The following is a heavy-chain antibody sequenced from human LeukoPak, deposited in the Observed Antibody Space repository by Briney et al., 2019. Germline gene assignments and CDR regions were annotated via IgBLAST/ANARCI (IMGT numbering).Heavy chain of an antibody. D-gene: IGHD5-18*01. CDR3: ARRKAGAMVTDY. Sequence: ASVTVSCKASGYTFTGYYMHWVRQAPGQGLEWMGIINPSGGSTSYAQKFQGGVTMTRDTSTSTVYVELSSLRSEDTAVYYCARRKAGAMVTDYWGQGTLVTVSS. J-gene: IGHJ4*02. V-gene: IGHV1-46*01. CDR1: GYTFTGYY. CDR2: INPSGGST.